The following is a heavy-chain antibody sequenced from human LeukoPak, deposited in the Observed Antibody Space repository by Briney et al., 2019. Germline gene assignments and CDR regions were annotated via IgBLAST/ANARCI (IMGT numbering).Heavy chain of an antibody. D-gene: IGHD2-21*02. CDR2: IIPIFGTA. V-gene: IGHV1-69*06. CDR1: GGTFSSYA. J-gene: IGHJ3*02. CDR3: ARGVGGDWNDAFDI. Sequence: ASVKVSCKASGGTFSSYAISWVRQAPGQGLEWMGGIIPIFGTANYAQKFQGRVTITADKSTSTAYLQWSSPKASDTAMYYCARGVGGDWNDAFDIWGQGTMVTVSS.